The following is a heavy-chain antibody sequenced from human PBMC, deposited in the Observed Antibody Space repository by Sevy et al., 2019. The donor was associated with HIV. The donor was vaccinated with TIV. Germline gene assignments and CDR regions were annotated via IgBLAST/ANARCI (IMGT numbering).Heavy chain of an antibody. D-gene: IGHD3-22*01. CDR2: ISASGYST. CDR3: AKDFYYVYYNDSYAAVDY. J-gene: IGHJ4*02. V-gene: IGHV3-23*01. CDR1: GIAFSTYA. Sequence: GGSLRLSCAASGIAFSTYAMFWVRQAPGKGLEWVSSISASGYSTYYADSVKGRFTLSRDNSKNTLDLQMNSLRADDTAVYYCAKDFYYVYYNDSYAAVDYWGQGTLVTVSS.